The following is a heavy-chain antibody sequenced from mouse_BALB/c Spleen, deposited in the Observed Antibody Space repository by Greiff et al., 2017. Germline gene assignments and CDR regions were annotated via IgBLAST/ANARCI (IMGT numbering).Heavy chain of an antibody. CDR3: ARGEGDY. Sequence: EVKVVDSGPELVKPGASVKMSCKASGYTFTSYVMHWVKQKPGQGLEWIGYINPYNDGTKYNEKFKGKATLTSDKSSSTAYMELSSLTSEDSAVYYCARGEGDYWGQGTSVTVSS. CDR1: GYTFTSYV. J-gene: IGHJ4*01. CDR2: INPYNDGT. V-gene: IGHV1-14*01.